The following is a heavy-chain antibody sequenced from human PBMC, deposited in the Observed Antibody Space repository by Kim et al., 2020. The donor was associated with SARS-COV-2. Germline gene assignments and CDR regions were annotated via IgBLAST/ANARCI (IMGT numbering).Heavy chain of an antibody. CDR3: ARHESYYDSSGYYSNFDY. Sequence: SETLSLTCTVSGGSISSSSYYWGWIRQPPGKGLEWIGSIYYSGSTYYNPSLKSRVTISVDTSKNQFSLKLSSVTAADTAVYYCARHESYYDSSGYYSNFDYWGQGTLVTVSS. CDR2: IYYSGST. CDR1: GGSISSSSYY. J-gene: IGHJ4*02. V-gene: IGHV4-39*01. D-gene: IGHD3-22*01.